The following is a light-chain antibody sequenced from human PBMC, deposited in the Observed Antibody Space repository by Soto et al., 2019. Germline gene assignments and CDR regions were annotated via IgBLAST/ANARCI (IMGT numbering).Light chain of an antibody. CDR2: DAS. Sequence: DIQMTQSPSALSASVGDGFTVSRRASQSLSSWLAWYQQKPGKAPQLLIYDASSLESGVPSRFSGSGSGTEFTLTISSLQPDDLATYYCQQYDSYSWTFGQGTKVDIK. CDR3: QQYDSYSWT. J-gene: IGKJ1*01. CDR1: QSLSSW. V-gene: IGKV1-5*01.